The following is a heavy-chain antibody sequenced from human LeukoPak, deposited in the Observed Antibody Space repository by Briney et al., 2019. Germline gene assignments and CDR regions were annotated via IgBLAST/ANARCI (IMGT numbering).Heavy chain of an antibody. Sequence: ASVKVSCKASGYIFANHHVHWVRQAPGQGFEWMGMLNSGGGSAKYAQQFQGRIAVTRDTPTSTVYMELSSLRSDDTAVYYCARGINAYDLFFDYWGQGTLVTVSS. J-gene: IGHJ4*02. D-gene: IGHD3-3*01. CDR1: GYIFANHH. V-gene: IGHV1-46*01. CDR2: LNSGGGSA. CDR3: ARGINAYDLFFDY.